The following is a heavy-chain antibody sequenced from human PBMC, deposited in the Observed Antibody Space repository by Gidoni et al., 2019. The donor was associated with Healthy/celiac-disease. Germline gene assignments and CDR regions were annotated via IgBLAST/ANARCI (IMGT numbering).Heavy chain of an antibody. V-gene: IGHV4-31*03. CDR2: IYYMCST. J-gene: IGHJ4*02. CDR3: ARSRPDYSNPPGPFDY. CDR1: GGSISSGGYY. D-gene: IGHD4-4*01. Sequence: QVQLQESGPGLVKPSQTLSLTCTVSGGSISSGGYYWRWIRQHPGKGLEGIGYIYYMCSTYYNPSLKSRVTISVDTSKNQFSLKLSSVTAADTAVYYCARSRPDYSNPPGPFDYWGQGTLVTVSA.